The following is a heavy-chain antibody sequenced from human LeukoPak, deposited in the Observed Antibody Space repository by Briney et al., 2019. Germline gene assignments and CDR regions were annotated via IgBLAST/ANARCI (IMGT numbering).Heavy chain of an antibody. D-gene: IGHD6-19*01. Sequence: PGGSLRLSCAASGFTFSSYSMSWVRQAPGKGLEWVSYISSSSSTIYYADSVKGRFTISRDNSKNTLYLQMNSLRAEDTAVYYCAKDTRYSSGWYSGYFDYWGQGTLVTVSS. CDR1: GFTFSSYS. J-gene: IGHJ4*02. CDR3: AKDTRYSSGWYSGYFDY. CDR2: ISSSSSTI. V-gene: IGHV3-48*01.